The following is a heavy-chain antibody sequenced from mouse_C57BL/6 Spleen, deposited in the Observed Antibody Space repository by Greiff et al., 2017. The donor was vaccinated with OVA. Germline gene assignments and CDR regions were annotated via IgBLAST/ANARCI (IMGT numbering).Heavy chain of an antibody. Sequence: VQLQQSGPELVKPGASVKMSCKASGYTFTDYNMHWVKQSHGKSLEWIGYINPNNGGTSYNQKFKGKATLTVNKSSSTAYMLLRSLTSVDSAVSSCARIWYYFDYWGHGTTLTVSS. CDR3: ARIWYYFDY. CDR1: GYTFTDYN. V-gene: IGHV1-22*01. J-gene: IGHJ2*01. CDR2: INPNNGGT.